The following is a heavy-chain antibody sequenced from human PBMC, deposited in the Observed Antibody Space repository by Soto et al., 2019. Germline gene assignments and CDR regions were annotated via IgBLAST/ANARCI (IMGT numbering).Heavy chain of an antibody. J-gene: IGHJ6*02. Sequence: SETLSLTCTVSGGSISSGDYYWSWIRQPPGKGLEWIGYIYYSGSTYYNPSLKSRVTISVDTSKNQFSLKLSSVTAADTAVYHCARENGDILTGYYSGGMDVWGQGTTVTVS. V-gene: IGHV4-30-4*01. CDR2: IYYSGST. CDR1: GGSISSGDYY. CDR3: ARENGDILTGYYSGGMDV. D-gene: IGHD3-9*01.